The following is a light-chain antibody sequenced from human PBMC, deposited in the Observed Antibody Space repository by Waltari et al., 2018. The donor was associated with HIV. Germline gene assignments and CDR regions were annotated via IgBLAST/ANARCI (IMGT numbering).Light chain of an antibody. Sequence: QTVVTQEPSFSVSPGGTVTLTCGLSSRSVSTSYYPSWYQQTPGQAPRTLIYSTNTRSSGVPDRFSGSILGNKAALTITGAQADDESDYYCVLFMGNGIWVFGGGTKLTVL. J-gene: IGLJ3*02. V-gene: IGLV8-61*01. CDR1: SRSVSTSYY. CDR3: VLFMGNGIWV. CDR2: STN.